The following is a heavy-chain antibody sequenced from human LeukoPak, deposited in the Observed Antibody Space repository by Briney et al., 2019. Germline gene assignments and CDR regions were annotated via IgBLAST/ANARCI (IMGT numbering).Heavy chain of an antibody. CDR2: INPNSRGT. CDR1: GYTFTDYY. J-gene: IGHJ3*02. CDR3: ARRAREYSHDAFDI. V-gene: IGHV1-2*02. Sequence: ASVKVSCTASGYTFTDYYMHWVRQAPGQGLEWMGWINPNSRGTDSAQKFQGRFSMIRDTSISTAYMELSRLRSDDTAVYYCARRAREYSHDAFDIWGQGTMVTVFS. D-gene: IGHD5-18*01.